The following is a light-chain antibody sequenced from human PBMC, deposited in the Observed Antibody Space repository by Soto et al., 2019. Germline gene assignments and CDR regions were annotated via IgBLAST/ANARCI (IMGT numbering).Light chain of an antibody. CDR2: EVR. CDR3: SSFTSNSTLI. V-gene: IGLV2-14*01. J-gene: IGLJ2*01. Sequence: QSALTQPASVSGSPGQSITISCAGTIRDVGAYNLVSWYQQYPGRAPHLILYEVRNRPSGISFRFSGCKSGNTASLTISGLQAEDEDDYYCSSFTSNSTLIFGGGTKVTVL. CDR1: IRDVGAYNL.